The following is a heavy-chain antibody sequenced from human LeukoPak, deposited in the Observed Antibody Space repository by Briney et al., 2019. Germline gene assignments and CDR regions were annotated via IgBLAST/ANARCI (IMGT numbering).Heavy chain of an antibody. V-gene: IGHV1-46*01. Sequence: GASVKVSCKASGYRFTGYYMHWVRQAPGQGLEWMGIINPSDGSTSYAQRFQGRVTLTRDTSTSTVYMELSSLRSEDTAVYYCARGGNYYYDSSGYNDAFDIWGQGTMVTVSS. CDR1: GYRFTGYY. CDR2: INPSDGST. D-gene: IGHD3-22*01. J-gene: IGHJ3*02. CDR3: ARGGNYYYDSSGYNDAFDI.